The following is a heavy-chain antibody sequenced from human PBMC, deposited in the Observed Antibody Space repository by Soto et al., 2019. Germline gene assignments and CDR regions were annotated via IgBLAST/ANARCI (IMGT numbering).Heavy chain of an antibody. CDR2: IYYSGSI. J-gene: IGHJ4*02. Sequence: QVQLQESGPGLVKPSETLSLTCTVSGDSISSLYWSWVRQPPGKGLEWIGYIYYSGSINYNPSLKSGASLSVDPSKNQFSMRRSAVTDPDTAVCYCAKSLSDTRAWSTAYGGRGTLVTVSS. V-gene: IGHV4-59*01. CDR1: GDSISSLY. CDR3: AKSLSDTRAWSTAY. D-gene: IGHD2-8*02.